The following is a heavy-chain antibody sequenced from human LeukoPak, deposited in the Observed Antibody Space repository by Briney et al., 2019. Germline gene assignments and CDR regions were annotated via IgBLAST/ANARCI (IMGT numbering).Heavy chain of an antibody. CDR2: ISYDGSNK. V-gene: IGHV3-30-3*01. CDR3: ATSDIVVVPAAPAFDY. D-gene: IGHD2-2*01. J-gene: IGHJ4*02. CDR1: GFTFSSYA. Sequence: GGSLRLSCAASGFTFSSYAMHWVRQAPGKGLEWVAVISYDGSNKYYADSVKGRFTISRDNSKNTLYLQMNSLRAEDTAVYYCATSDIVVVPAAPAFDYWGQGTLVTVSS.